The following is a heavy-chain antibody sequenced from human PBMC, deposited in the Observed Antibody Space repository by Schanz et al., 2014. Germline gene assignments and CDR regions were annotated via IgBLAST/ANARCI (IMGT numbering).Heavy chain of an antibody. J-gene: IGHJ4*02. CDR2: ISGSGGST. CDR1: GFTFSTYA. D-gene: IGHD5-12*01. V-gene: IGHV3-23*04. Sequence: EVLLVESGGGLVKPGGSLRLSCAASGFTFSTYAMSWVRQAPGKGLEWVSAISGSGGSTYYADSVKGRFTISRDNSRNTLYLQMNSLRTEDTAVYYCASPSGYSDYGTYFDFWGQGTLVTVSS. CDR3: ASPSGYSDYGTYFDF.